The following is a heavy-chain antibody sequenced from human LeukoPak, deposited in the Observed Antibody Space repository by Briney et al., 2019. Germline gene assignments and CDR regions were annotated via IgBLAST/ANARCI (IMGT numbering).Heavy chain of an antibody. D-gene: IGHD6-19*01. J-gene: IGHJ4*02. CDR2: IYYSGST. CDR1: GGSISSYY. V-gene: IGHV4-59*01. Sequence: SETLSLTCIVSGGSISSYYWSWIRQPPGKGLEWIGYIYYSGSTNYNPSLESRVTISVDTSKNQFSLKLSSVTAADAALYYCARGSSGWDRFDYWGQGTPVTVSS. CDR3: ARGSSGWDRFDY.